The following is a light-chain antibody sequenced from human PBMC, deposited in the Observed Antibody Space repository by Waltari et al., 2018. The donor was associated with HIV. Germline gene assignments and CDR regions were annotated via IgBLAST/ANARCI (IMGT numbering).Light chain of an antibody. CDR3: VLNLGRGIVV. CDR1: SGSVSARTY. Sequence: QTVVTQEPSFSVSPGGTVTLTCGLSSGSVSARTYASWSQQIQGQAPPPLSHSTNTRAAGVPDRCSGSILGNKAALPITGAQADDESDYYCVLNLGRGIVVFGGGAKLTVL. V-gene: IGLV8-61*01. CDR2: STN. J-gene: IGLJ2*01.